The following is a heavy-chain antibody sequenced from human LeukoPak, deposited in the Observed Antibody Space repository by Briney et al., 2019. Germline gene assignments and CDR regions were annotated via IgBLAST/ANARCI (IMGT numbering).Heavy chain of an antibody. CDR1: GFTFRSHW. J-gene: IGHJ4*03. CDR2: IKQDGNEI. D-gene: IGHD3-10*01. V-gene: IGHV3-7*01. Sequence: GGSLRLSCAASGFTFRSHWMTGVRQAPGKGREGVANIKQDGNEINYVDSVKGRFTISRDNAKTSLYLQMNSLRAEDTALYYCAREIVRRGSGTDNKSYFDSWGQGTLVTVSS. CDR3: AREIVRRGSGTDNKSYFDS.